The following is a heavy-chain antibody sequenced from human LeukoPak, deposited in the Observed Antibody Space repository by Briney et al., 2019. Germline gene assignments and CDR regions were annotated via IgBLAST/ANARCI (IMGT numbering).Heavy chain of an antibody. J-gene: IGHJ4*02. CDR2: INHSGST. Sequence: SETLSLTCAVYGGSFRGYYWSWIRQPPGKGLEWIGEINHSGSTNYNPSLKSRVTISVDTSKNQFSLKLSSVTAADTAVYYCARGRYGAYDYWGQGTLVTVSS. V-gene: IGHV4-34*01. CDR3: ARGRYGAYDY. CDR1: GGSFRGYY. D-gene: IGHD1-1*01.